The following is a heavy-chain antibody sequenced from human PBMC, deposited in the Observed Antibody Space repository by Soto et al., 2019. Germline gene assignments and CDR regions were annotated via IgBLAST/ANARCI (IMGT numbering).Heavy chain of an antibody. CDR2: ISANNGNT. CDR1: GYTFTSYG. V-gene: IGHV1-18*01. CDR3: ARDYGDYFLFTLHY. Sequence: QVQLVQSGAEVKKPGASVTVSCKASGYTFTSYGISCVRQAPGQGLEWMGWISANNGNTNYAQKLQGRVTMTTDTSTSTAYMELRSLRSDDTAVYYCARDYGDYFLFTLHYWGQGTLVTVSS. J-gene: IGHJ4*02. D-gene: IGHD4-17*01.